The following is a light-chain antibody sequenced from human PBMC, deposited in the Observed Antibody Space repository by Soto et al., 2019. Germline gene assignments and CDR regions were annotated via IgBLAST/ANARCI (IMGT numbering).Light chain of an antibody. CDR2: TTN. J-gene: IGLJ3*02. Sequence: QAVVTQPPSASGTPGQRVTISCSGSSSNVGVNAVNWYQQLPGTAPKLIIYTTNQRPSGVPDRFSGSKSGTSASLAISGLQSEDEADYSCAAWDDSLNGPVFGGGTKLTVL. V-gene: IGLV1-44*01. CDR3: AAWDDSLNGPV. CDR1: SSNVGVNA.